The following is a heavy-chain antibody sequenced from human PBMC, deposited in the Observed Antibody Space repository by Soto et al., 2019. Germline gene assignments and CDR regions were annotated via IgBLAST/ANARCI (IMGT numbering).Heavy chain of an antibody. J-gene: IGHJ5*02. CDR1: GGSFSGYY. D-gene: IGHD3-10*01. V-gene: IGHV4-34*01. CDR3: VRRRLGFGELLSWFDP. Sequence: SETLSLTCAVYGGSFSGYYWSWIRQPPGKGLEWIGEINHSGSTNYNPSLKSRVTISVDTSKNQFSLKLSSVTAADTALYYCVRRRLGFGELLSWFDPWGQGTLVTVSS. CDR2: INHSGST.